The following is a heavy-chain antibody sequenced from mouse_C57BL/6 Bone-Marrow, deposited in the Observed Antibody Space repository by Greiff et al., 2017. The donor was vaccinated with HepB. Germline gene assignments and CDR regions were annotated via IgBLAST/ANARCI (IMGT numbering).Heavy chain of an antibody. CDR3: ARVDGYDRGY. D-gene: IGHD2-2*01. V-gene: IGHV1-81*01. J-gene: IGHJ2*01. CDR1: GYTFTSYG. Sequence: QVQLQQSGAELARPGASVKLSCKASGYTFTSYGISWVKQRTGQGLEWIGEIYPGSGNTYYNEKFKGKATLTADKSSSTAYMELRSLTSEDSAVYFCARVDGYDRGYWGQGTTLTVSS. CDR2: IYPGSGNT.